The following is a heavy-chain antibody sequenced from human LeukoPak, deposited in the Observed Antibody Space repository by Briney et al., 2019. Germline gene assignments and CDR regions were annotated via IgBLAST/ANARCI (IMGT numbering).Heavy chain of an antibody. CDR1: GYTFTNYG. Sequence: ASVKVSCKASGYTFTNYGISWVRQAPGQGLEWMGWISVYNANTNYAQKLQGRVTMTTDTSTSTTYMELRSLSSDGTAIYYCARDSYYYDTYYLDYWGQGTLVTVSS. V-gene: IGHV1-18*01. CDR3: ARDSYYYDTYYLDY. J-gene: IGHJ4*02. D-gene: IGHD3-22*01. CDR2: ISVYNANT.